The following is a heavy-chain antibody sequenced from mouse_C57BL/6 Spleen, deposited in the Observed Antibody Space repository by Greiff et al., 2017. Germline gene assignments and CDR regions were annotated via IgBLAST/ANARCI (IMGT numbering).Heavy chain of an antibody. J-gene: IGHJ4*01. CDR3: ARSHLDYGSSYEAMDY. CDR2: FHPYNDDT. CDR1: GYTFTTYP. D-gene: IGHD1-1*01. Sequence: VKLVESGAELVKPGASVKMSCKASGYTFTTYPIEWMKQNHGKSLEWIGNFHPYNDDTKYNEKFKGKATLTVEKSSSTVYLELSRLTSDDSAVYYCARSHLDYGSSYEAMDYWGQGTSVTVSS. V-gene: IGHV1-47*01.